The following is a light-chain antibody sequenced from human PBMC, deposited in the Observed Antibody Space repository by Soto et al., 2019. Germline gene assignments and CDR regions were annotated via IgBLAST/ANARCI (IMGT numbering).Light chain of an antibody. CDR1: QGISSY. V-gene: IGKV1-9*01. Sequence: DIPLTQSPSFLSASVGDRVTITCRASQGISSYLAWYQQKPGKAPILLIYSASSLQSGVPSRFSGSGSGTEFTLTISSLQPEDFATYYCLQFNSYPFTFGQGTRLEIK. J-gene: IGKJ5*01. CDR3: LQFNSYPFT. CDR2: SAS.